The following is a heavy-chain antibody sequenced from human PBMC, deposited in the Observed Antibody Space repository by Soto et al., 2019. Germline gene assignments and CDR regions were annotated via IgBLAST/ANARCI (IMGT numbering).Heavy chain of an antibody. J-gene: IGHJ4*02. D-gene: IGHD4-17*01. V-gene: IGHV1-18*04. CDR1: GYTFTGYY. CDR3: ATGYRDYGDYFDY. CDR2: ISAYNGNT. Sequence: ASVKVSCKASGYTFTGYYMHWVRQAPGQGLEWMGWISAYNGNTNYAQKLQGRVTMTTDTSTSTAYMELRSLRSDDTAVYYCATGYRDYGDYFDYWGQGTLVTVSS.